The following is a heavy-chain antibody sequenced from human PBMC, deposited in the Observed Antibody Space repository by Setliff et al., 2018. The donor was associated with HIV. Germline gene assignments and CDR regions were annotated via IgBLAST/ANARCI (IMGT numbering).Heavy chain of an antibody. Sequence: ASVKVSCKASGYTFIKYYMHWVRQAPGQGLEWMGIIDPSGGSTRYAQKFQGRVTMTRDMSTNTVYMELSSLRSEDTAVYYCGRDSSLGERPNWFDPWGQGTLVTVSS. CDR1: GYTFIKYY. V-gene: IGHV1-46*01. CDR2: IDPSGGST. CDR3: GRDSSLGERPNWFDP. J-gene: IGHJ5*02. D-gene: IGHD3-10*01.